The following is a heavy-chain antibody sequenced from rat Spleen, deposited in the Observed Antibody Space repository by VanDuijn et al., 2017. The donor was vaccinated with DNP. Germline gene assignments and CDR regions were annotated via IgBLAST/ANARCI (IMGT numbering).Heavy chain of an antibody. D-gene: IGHD1-9*01. J-gene: IGHJ2*01. V-gene: IGHV4-2*01. CDR1: GFNFNDYW. CDR3: ARHWTMGITPYYFDY. Sequence: EVKLVESGGGLVQPGRSLKLSCAASGFNFNDYWMGWVRQAPGKGLEWIGEINKESTTVNYTPSLKDRFTISRDNAQNTLYLQMNKLGSEDTAIYYCARHWTMGITPYYFDYWGQGVMVTVSS. CDR2: INKESTTV.